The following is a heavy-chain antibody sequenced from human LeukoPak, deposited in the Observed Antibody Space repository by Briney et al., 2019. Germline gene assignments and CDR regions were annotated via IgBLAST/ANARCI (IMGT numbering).Heavy chain of an antibody. D-gene: IGHD6-19*01. CDR3: AKDGSAWYLDY. Sequence: PGGSLRLSCVASGFTFSNYGMQWVRQAPGEGLEWVALIAYDGSYKYYADSVKGRFTISGDNSKNTLDLQMNSLRAEDTAVYYCAKDGSAWYLDYWGQGTLVTVSS. CDR1: GFTFSNYG. J-gene: IGHJ4*02. V-gene: IGHV3-30*18. CDR2: IAYDGSYK.